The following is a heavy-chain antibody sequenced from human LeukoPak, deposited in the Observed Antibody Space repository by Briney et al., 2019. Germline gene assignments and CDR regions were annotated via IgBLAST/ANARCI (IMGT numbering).Heavy chain of an antibody. CDR3: ARATVHYGSDLYHFDY. V-gene: IGHV3-30-3*01. Sequence: GGSLRLSCAASGFTFSDFYMTWIRQAPGKGLEWVAVISYDGSNKYYADSVKGRFTISRDNSKNTVELQMTSLRAEDTAVYYCARATVHYGSDLYHFDYWGQGSLVTVSS. CDR1: GFTFSDFY. CDR2: ISYDGSNK. J-gene: IGHJ4*02. D-gene: IGHD6-19*01.